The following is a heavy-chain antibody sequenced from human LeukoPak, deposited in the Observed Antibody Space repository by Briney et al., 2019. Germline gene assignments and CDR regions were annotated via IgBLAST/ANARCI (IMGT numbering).Heavy chain of an antibody. Sequence: GGSLRLSCAASGFTVSSNYMSWVRQAPGKGLEWVSVIYSGGTTNYADSVKGRFTISRDNSKNTLYLQVDSLRAEDTAIYFCARFLSYYYGLDVWGQGTTVTVSS. CDR3: ARFLSYYYGLDV. J-gene: IGHJ6*02. CDR1: GFTVSSNY. CDR2: IYSGGTT. V-gene: IGHV3-66*01.